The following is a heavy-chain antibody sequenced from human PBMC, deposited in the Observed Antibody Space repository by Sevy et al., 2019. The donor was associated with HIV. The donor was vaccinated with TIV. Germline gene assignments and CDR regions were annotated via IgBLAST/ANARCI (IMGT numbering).Heavy chain of an antibody. CDR2: INSNSGAI. D-gene: IGHD4-4*01. J-gene: IGHJ4*02. Sequence: ASVKVSCKASGHTFSDYYIQWVRQAPGQGLEWMGWINSNSGAISYAQKFRDRVTMTSDTSISTAYMELSRLRSDDTAVYYCATQYSYDYWGQGTLVTVS. CDR3: ATQYSYDY. V-gene: IGHV1-2*02. CDR1: GHTFSDYY.